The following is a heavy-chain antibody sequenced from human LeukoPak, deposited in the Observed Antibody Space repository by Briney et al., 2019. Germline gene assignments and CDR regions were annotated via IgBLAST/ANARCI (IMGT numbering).Heavy chain of an antibody. CDR2: IYSGGST. Sequence: GGSLRLSCAASGITVASNHMSWVRQAPGKELEWVSVIYSGGSTYYADSVKGRFTISRDNSKNTLYLQMDSLRTEDTAVYFCAKLYNYGYINWGQGTLVTVSS. D-gene: IGHD5-18*01. J-gene: IGHJ4*02. V-gene: IGHV3-66*01. CDR1: GITVASNH. CDR3: AKLYNYGYIN.